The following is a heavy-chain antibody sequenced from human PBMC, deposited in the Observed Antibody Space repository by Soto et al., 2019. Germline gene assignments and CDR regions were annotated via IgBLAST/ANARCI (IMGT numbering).Heavy chain of an antibody. CDR2: MNPNSGNT. CDR3: ARGQARITIFGVVIISPYFQH. Sequence: ASVTVSFKASGYTFTSYDINWVRQATGQGLERMGWMNPNSGNTGYAQKFQGRVTMTRNTSISTAYMEPSSLRSEDTAVYYCARGQARITIFGVVIISPYFQHWGQGTLVTVSS. V-gene: IGHV1-8*01. CDR1: GYTFTSYD. D-gene: IGHD3-3*01. J-gene: IGHJ1*01.